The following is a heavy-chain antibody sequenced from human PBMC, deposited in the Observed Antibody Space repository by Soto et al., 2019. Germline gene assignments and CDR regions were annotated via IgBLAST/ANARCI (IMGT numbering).Heavy chain of an antibody. D-gene: IGHD5-12*01. Sequence: QLQLQESGSGLVKPSETLSLTCVVSGGSISSAGYSWSWIRQPPGKGLEWIGYMFQSGPTYYNPSLESRVSISVDRSKNQFSLKLRSVTAADTAVYYCARVVAMDYFDYWGQGTLVTVSS. CDR1: GGSISSAGYS. CDR3: ARVVAMDYFDY. V-gene: IGHV4-30-2*01. CDR2: MFQSGPT. J-gene: IGHJ4*02.